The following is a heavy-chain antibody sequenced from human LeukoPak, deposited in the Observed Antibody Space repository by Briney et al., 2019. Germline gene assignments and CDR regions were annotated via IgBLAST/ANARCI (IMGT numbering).Heavy chain of an antibody. J-gene: IGHJ4*02. CDR2: ISGSSTYI. V-gene: IGHV3-21*04. CDR1: GSTFSTYS. CDR3: AKDKVATQTYYFDY. Sequence: PGGSLRLSCAASGSTFSTYSMIWVRQAPGKGLEWVSSISGSSTYIYYADSVKGRFTVSRDNSKNTLYLQMNSLRAEDTAVYYCAKDKVATQTYYFDYWGQGTLVTVSS. D-gene: IGHD5-12*01.